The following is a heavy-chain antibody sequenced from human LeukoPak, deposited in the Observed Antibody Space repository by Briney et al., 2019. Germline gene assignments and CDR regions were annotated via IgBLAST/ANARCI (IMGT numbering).Heavy chain of an antibody. CDR1: GGSFSGYY. V-gene: IGHV4-34*01. J-gene: IGHJ4*02. D-gene: IGHD3-10*01. CDR3: ARHRRYYYGSGSYSQYFDY. CDR2: INHSGST. Sequence: PSETLSLTCAVYGGSFSGYYWSWIRQPPGKGLEWIGEINHSGSTNYNPSLKSRVTISVDTSKNQFSLKLSSVTAADTAVYYCARHRRYYYGSGSYSQYFDYWGQGTLVTVSS.